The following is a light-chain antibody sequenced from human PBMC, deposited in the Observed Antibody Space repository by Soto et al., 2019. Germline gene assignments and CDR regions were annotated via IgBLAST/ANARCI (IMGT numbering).Light chain of an antibody. CDR3: QHYNNWPPGT. J-gene: IGKJ1*01. CDR2: GAS. CDR1: QSVSSN. Sequence: ELVMTQSPATLSVSPGERATLSCRASQSVSSNLAWYQQKPGQAPRLLIYGASTRATGIPARFSGSGSETVFTLTISNLQSEDFAVYYCQHYNNWPPGTFGQGTKVEIK. V-gene: IGKV3-15*01.